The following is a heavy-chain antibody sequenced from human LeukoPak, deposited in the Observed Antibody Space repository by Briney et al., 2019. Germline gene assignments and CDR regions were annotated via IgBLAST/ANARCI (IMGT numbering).Heavy chain of an antibody. CDR3: ARLGGVRYCSSTSCYPDWFDP. CDR1: GYSFTSYW. V-gene: IGHV5-51*01. J-gene: IGHJ5*02. D-gene: IGHD2-2*01. Sequence: GEPLKISCKCSGYSFTSYWIGWVRQMHGKGLEWMGIIYPGDSDTRYSPSFQGQVTISADKSISTTYLQWSSLKASDTAMYYCARLGGVRYCSSTSCYPDWFDPWGQGTLVTVSS. CDR2: IYPGDSDT.